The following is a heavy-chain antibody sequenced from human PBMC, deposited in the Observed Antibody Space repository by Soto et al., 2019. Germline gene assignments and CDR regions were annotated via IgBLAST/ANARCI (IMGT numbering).Heavy chain of an antibody. CDR3: ARSEVRGVVNYYYGMDV. CDR1: GGSVNSGSYY. V-gene: IGHV4-61*01. CDR2: IYYSGST. Sequence: SETLSLTCTVSGGSVNSGSYYWSWIRQPPGKGLEWIGYIYYSGSTNYNPSLKSRVTISVDTSKNRFSLKLSSVTAADTAVYYCARSEVRGVVNYYYGMDVWGQGTTVTVSS. J-gene: IGHJ6*02. D-gene: IGHD3-10*01.